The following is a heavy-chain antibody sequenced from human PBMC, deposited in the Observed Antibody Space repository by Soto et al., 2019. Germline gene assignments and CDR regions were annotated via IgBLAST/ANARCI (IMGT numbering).Heavy chain of an antibody. J-gene: IGHJ5*02. CDR1: VFTFSSYA. D-gene: IGHD3-10*01. CDR2: ISGSGGST. Sequence: GGSLRLACAASVFTFSSYAMGWVRQAPGRGLDRASAISGSGGSTYYADSVKGRFTISRDNSKNTLYLQMNSLRAEDTAVYYCAKDRPVSDTMVRGVIPNWFDPWGQGTLVTVSS. CDR3: AKDRPVSDTMVRGVIPNWFDP. V-gene: IGHV3-23*01.